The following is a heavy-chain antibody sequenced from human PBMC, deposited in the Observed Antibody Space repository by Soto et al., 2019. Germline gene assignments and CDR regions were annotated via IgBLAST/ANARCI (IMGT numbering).Heavy chain of an antibody. CDR3: ARSSVGYCSSTSCYGAFDI. Sequence: EVQLVESGGGLVQPGGSLRLSCAASGFTVSSNYMSWVRQAPGKGLEWVSLIYSGGNTYYADSVKGRFTISRHNSKNTPYLQMNSLRAEDTAVYYCARSSVGYCSSTSCYGAFDIWGQGTMVTVSS. CDR2: IYSGGNT. V-gene: IGHV3-53*04. D-gene: IGHD2-2*01. CDR1: GFTVSSNY. J-gene: IGHJ3*02.